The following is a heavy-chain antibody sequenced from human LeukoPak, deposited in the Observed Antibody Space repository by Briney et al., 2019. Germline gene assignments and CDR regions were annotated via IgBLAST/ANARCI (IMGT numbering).Heavy chain of an antibody. J-gene: IGHJ3*02. CDR3: ARVRDSSSWYRDAFDI. Sequence: GGSLRLSCAASGFPFSSSWMSWVRQVPGKGLAWVANIKEDGSEKYYGDSVRGRFTVSRDNAKNLLYLQMNSLRAEDTAVYYCARVRDSSSWYRDAFDIWGQGTMVTVSS. CDR1: GFPFSSSW. CDR2: IKEDGSEK. V-gene: IGHV3-7*03. D-gene: IGHD6-13*01.